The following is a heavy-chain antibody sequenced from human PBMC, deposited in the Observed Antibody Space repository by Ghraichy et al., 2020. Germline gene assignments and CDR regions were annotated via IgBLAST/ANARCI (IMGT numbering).Heavy chain of an antibody. CDR2: ISGSGRNT. V-gene: IGHV3-23*01. CDR3: AATSHGFDF. J-gene: IGHJ3*01. CDR1: GFTFSTYA. D-gene: IGHD1-1*01. Sequence: GGSLRLSCAASGFTFSTYAMSWVRQAPGKGLEWVSRISGSGRNTYYADSVKGRFTISRDNSKNALELQMNSLRVEDTAVYYCAATSHGFDFWGQGTMVSVSS.